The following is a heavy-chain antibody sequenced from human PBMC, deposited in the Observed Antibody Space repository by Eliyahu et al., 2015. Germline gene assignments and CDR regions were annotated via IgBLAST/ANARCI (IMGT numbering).Heavy chain of an antibody. Sequence: EVRLVQSGAEVKKPGESLKISCEASGYNFASHWIGWVRQVPGKGLQCMCIIYPGDSHPIYSPYFHGQVTISVDKSKNATYLQWNSLKASDTATYFCARLQQPRTGLHYYYMDVWGKGTSVTVSS. CDR1: GYNFASHW. D-gene: IGHD3/OR15-3a*01. J-gene: IGHJ6*03. V-gene: IGHV5-51*03. CDR2: IYPGDSHP. CDR3: ARLQQPRTGLHYYYMDV.